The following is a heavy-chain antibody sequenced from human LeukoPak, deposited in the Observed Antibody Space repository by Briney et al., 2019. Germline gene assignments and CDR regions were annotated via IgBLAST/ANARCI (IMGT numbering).Heavy chain of an antibody. Sequence: GGSLRLSCAASGFTFSSYAMHWVRQAPGKGLEWVAVISYDGSNKYYADSVKGRFTISRDNSKNTLYLQMNSLRAEDTAVYYCAREDVNTAGDGAFDIWGQGTMVTVSS. D-gene: IGHD3-10*01. J-gene: IGHJ3*02. V-gene: IGHV3-30-3*01. CDR1: GFTFSSYA. CDR3: AREDVNTAGDGAFDI. CDR2: ISYDGSNK.